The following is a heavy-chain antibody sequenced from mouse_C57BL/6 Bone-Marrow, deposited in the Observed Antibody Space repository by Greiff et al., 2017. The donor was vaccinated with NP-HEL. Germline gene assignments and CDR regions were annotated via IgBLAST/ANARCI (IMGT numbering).Heavy chain of an antibody. CDR3: TGDYGSPWYFDV. J-gene: IGHJ1*03. V-gene: IGHV6-3*01. Sequence: EVKVEESGGGLVQPGGSMKLSCVASGFTFSNYWMNWVRQSPEKGLEWVAQIRLKSDNYATHYAESVKGRFTISRDDSKSSVYLQMNNLRAEDTGIYYCTGDYGSPWYFDVWGTGTTVTVSS. D-gene: IGHD1-1*01. CDR1: GFTFSNYW. CDR2: IRLKSDNYAT.